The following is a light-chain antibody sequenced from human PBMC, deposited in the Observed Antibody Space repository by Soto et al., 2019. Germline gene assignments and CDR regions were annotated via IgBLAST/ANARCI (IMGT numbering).Light chain of an antibody. CDR1: QSISSW. J-gene: IGKJ1*01. V-gene: IGKV1-5*03. Sequence: DIQMTQSPSTLSASVGDRVTIACRASQSISSWLAWYQQKPGKAPKLLIYKASSLQSGGPSRFSGSGSVTEFTLTISSLQPDDFATYYCQQYNSYSRRTFGQGTKVEIK. CDR3: QQYNSYSRRT. CDR2: KAS.